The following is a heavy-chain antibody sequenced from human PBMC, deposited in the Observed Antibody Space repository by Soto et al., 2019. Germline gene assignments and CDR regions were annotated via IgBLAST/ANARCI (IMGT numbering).Heavy chain of an antibody. Sequence: QVQVVESGGGVVQPGRSLRLSWAASGFTFSSFGMHWVRQAPGKGLEWVAVISYDGRDENSADSVKGRFAISRDNFKKTLYLQMNSLRPDDTAVYYCVKDHGEMATITLGNWGQGTLGTVSS. D-gene: IGHD4-4*01. CDR3: VKDHGEMATITLGN. CDR2: ISYDGRDE. J-gene: IGHJ4*02. CDR1: GFTFSSFG. V-gene: IGHV3-30*18.